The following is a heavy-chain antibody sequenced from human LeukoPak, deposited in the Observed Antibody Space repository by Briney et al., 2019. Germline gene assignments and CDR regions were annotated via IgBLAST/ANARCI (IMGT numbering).Heavy chain of an antibody. CDR1: GYTFTSYD. Sequence: GASVKVFCKASGYTFTSYDINWVRQATGQGLEWMGWMNPNSGNTGYAQKFQGRVTMTRNTSISTAYMELSSLRSEDTAVYYCARDLLGRWYSSSPFDYWGQGTLVTVSS. CDR3: ARDLLGRWYSSSPFDY. CDR2: MNPNSGNT. D-gene: IGHD6-13*01. J-gene: IGHJ4*02. V-gene: IGHV1-8*01.